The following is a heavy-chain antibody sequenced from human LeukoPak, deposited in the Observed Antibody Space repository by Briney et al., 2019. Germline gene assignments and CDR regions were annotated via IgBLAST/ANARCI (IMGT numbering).Heavy chain of an antibody. D-gene: IGHD3-10*01. V-gene: IGHV3-15*01. J-gene: IGHJ4*02. CDR2: IKSKTAGGTT. CDR3: AKASGSPYYFDY. CDR1: GFTFNNAW. Sequence: KPGGSLRLSCAASGFTFNNAWMSWVRQAPGKGLEWVGRIKSKTAGGTTDYAAPVKGRFTISRDDSKNTLYLQMNSLKADDTAVYYCAKASGSPYYFDYWGQGTLVTVSS.